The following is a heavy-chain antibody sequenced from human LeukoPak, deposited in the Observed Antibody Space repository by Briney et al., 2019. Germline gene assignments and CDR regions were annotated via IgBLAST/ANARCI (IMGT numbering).Heavy chain of an antibody. Sequence: SETLSLTCTVSGGSISSHYWSWIRQPPGKGLEWIGYIYYSGSTNYNPSLKSRVTISVDTSKNQFSLKLSSVTAADTAVYYCARADCSSTSCYRYFQHWGQGTLVTVSS. CDR3: ARADCSSTSCYRYFQH. D-gene: IGHD2-2*01. CDR2: IYYSGST. V-gene: IGHV4-59*11. J-gene: IGHJ1*01. CDR1: GGSISSHY.